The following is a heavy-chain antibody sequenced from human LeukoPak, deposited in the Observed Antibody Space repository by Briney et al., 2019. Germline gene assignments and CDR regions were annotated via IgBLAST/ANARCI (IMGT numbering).Heavy chain of an antibody. V-gene: IGHV5-51*01. Sequence: GESLKISCKGSGYSFTNYWIGWVRQMPGEGLEWMGIIYPGDSDAKYSPSFQGQVTISADKSISTAYPQWSSLKASDSAMYYCARTDDYWGQGTLVTVSS. J-gene: IGHJ4*02. CDR1: GYSFTNYW. CDR2: IYPGDSDA. CDR3: ARTDDY.